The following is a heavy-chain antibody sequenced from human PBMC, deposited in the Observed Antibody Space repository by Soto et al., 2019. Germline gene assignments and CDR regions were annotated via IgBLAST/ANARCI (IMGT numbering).Heavy chain of an antibody. CDR2: IYYSGST. D-gene: IGHD4-17*01. J-gene: IGHJ6*03. CDR1: GGSISSSSYY. V-gene: IGHV4-39*01. CDR3: ARHGSAVTYYYYYYMDV. Sequence: QLPLQESGPGLVKPSETLSLTCTVSGGSISSSSYYWGWIRQPPGKGLEWIGSIYYSGSTYYNPSLKSRVTISVDTSKNQFSLKLSSVTAADTAVYYCARHGSAVTYYYYYYMDVWGKGTTVTVSS.